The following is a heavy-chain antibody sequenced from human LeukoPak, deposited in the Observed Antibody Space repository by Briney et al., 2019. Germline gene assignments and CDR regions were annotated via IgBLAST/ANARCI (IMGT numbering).Heavy chain of an antibody. J-gene: IGHJ4*02. Sequence: SVKVSCKASGGTFSSYAISWVRQAPGQGLEWMGGIIPIFGTANYAQKFQGRVTMTTDTSTSTAYMELRSPRSDDTAVYYCARDMGATTSSFFDYWGQGTLVTVSS. V-gene: IGHV1-69*05. CDR1: GGTFSSYA. CDR3: ARDMGATTSSFFDY. D-gene: IGHD1-26*01. CDR2: IIPIFGTA.